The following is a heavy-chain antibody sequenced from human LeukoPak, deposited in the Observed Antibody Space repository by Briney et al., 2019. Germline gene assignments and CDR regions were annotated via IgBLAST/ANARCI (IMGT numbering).Heavy chain of an antibody. V-gene: IGHV4-39*07. CDR1: GGSISNSNSY. J-gene: IGHJ5*02. Sequence: SETLSLTCTVSGGSISNSNSYWGWIRQSPGKGLEGIANIYYSGSTYYNPSLKSRLTISVHTSKNQFSLKLSSVTAADTAVYYCARVVVPGWFDPWGQGNLVTVSS. CDR3: ARVVVPGWFDP. D-gene: IGHD2-15*01. CDR2: IYYSGST.